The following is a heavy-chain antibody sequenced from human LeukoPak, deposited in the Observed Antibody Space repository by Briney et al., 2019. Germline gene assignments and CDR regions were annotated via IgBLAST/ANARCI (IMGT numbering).Heavy chain of an antibody. CDR1: GGTFSSYT. J-gene: IGHJ4*02. Sequence: SVKVSCXASGGTFSSYTISWVRQAPGQGLEWMGRIIPILGIANYAQKFQGRVTTTADKSTSTAYMELSSLRSEDTAVYYCARSGYYGSGSYYNPLYYFDYWGQGTLVTVSS. D-gene: IGHD3-10*01. V-gene: IGHV1-69*02. CDR2: IIPILGIA. CDR3: ARSGYYGSGSYYNPLYYFDY.